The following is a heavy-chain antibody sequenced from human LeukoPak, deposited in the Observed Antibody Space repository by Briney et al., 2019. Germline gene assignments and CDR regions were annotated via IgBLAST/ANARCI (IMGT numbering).Heavy chain of an antibody. J-gene: IGHJ6*02. D-gene: IGHD3-22*01. CDR3: ARDSYDDYYYYGMDV. CDR1: GFTFSSYA. V-gene: IGHV3-30-3*01. Sequence: GRSLRLSCAASGFTFSSYAMHWVRQAPGKGLEWVAVISYDGSNKYYADSVKGRFTISRDNSKNTLYLQMNSLRAEDTAVYYCARDSYDDYYYYGMDVWGQGTTVTVSS. CDR2: ISYDGSNK.